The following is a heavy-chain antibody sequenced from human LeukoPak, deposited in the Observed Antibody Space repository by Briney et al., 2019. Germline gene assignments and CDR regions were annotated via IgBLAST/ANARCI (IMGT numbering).Heavy chain of an antibody. D-gene: IGHD5-18*01. CDR3: ARDLGYSYGPWLDP. V-gene: IGHV1-2*06. J-gene: IGHJ5*02. CDR2: INPNSGGT. CDR1: GYTFTGYY. Sequence: GASVNVSCKASGYTFTGYYMHWVRQAPGQGLEWMGRINPNSGGTNYAQKFQGRVTMTRDTSISTAYMELSRLRSDDTAVYYCARDLGYSYGPWLDPWGQGTLVTVSS.